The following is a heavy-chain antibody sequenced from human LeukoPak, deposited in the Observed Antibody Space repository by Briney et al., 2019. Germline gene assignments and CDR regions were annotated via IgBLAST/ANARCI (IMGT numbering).Heavy chain of an antibody. V-gene: IGHV1-69*13. CDR2: IIPIFGTA. D-gene: IGHD4/OR15-4a*01. CDR1: GGTFSSYA. CDR3: ARLGGLSRDYVSPYYFDY. Sequence: ASVNVSCKASGGTFSSYATSWVREAPGQVLEWMGGIIPIFGTANYAQKFQGRVTITADESTSTAYMELSSLRSEDPAVYYCARLGGLSRDYVSPYYFDYWGQGTLVTVSS. J-gene: IGHJ4*02.